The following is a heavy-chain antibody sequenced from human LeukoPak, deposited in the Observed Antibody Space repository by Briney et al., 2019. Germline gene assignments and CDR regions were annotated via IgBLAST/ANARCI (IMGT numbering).Heavy chain of an antibody. J-gene: IGHJ4*02. CDR2: ISSSGTTI. CDR1: GFTFSNYA. D-gene: IGHD5-18*01. V-gene: IGHV3-11*01. Sequence: GGSLRLSCAASGFTFSNYAMRWVRQAPGKGLEWVSYISSSGTTIYYADSVKGRVTISRDNAKNSLYLQMNSLRAEDTAVYYCARTRGYSSRYVDYWGQGTLVTVSS. CDR3: ARTRGYSSRYVDY.